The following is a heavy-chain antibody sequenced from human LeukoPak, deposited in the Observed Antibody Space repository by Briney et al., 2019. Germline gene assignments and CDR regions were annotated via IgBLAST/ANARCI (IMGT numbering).Heavy chain of an antibody. Sequence: GASVKVSCKASGYTFTSYGISRVRQAPGLGLEWMGWISTYHGNTNYAQKLQGRVTMTTDTSTSTAYMELRSLRSDDTAVYYCARDFGGYSYGYYMDVWGKGTTVTVSS. CDR3: ARDFGGYSYGYYMDV. CDR1: GYTFTSYG. D-gene: IGHD5-18*01. J-gene: IGHJ6*03. CDR2: ISTYHGNT. V-gene: IGHV1-18*01.